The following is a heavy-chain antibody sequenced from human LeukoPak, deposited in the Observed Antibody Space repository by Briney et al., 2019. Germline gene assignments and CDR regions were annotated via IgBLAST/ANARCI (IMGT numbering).Heavy chain of an antibody. Sequence: GGSLRLSCAASGFTFSSYSMNWVRQAPGKGLVWVSRINSDARSTSYADSVKGRFTISRDNAKNTLYLQMNSLRAEDTAVYYCARGADTGYSSDSWGQGTLVTVSS. V-gene: IGHV3-74*01. CDR2: INSDARST. CDR3: ARGADTGYSSDS. CDR1: GFTFSSYS. D-gene: IGHD6-19*01. J-gene: IGHJ5*02.